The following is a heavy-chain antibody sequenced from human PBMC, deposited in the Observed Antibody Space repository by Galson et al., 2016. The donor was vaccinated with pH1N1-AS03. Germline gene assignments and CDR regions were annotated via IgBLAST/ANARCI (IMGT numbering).Heavy chain of an antibody. CDR2: ISISGSYV. CDR3: ARRATDGYTIDY. J-gene: IGHJ4*02. CDR1: GFTFSSYS. V-gene: IGHV3-21*01. D-gene: IGHD5-24*01. Sequence: SLRLSCAASGFTFSSYSMNWVRQAPGKGLEWVSSISISGSYVYYADSVKGRFTISRDNPKNSLYLHMNSLSAEDTAVYYCARRATDGYTIDYWGQGTLVTVSS.